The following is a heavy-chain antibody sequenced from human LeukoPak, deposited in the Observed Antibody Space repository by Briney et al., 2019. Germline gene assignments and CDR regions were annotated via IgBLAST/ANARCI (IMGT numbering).Heavy chain of an antibody. CDR2: IYYSGST. D-gene: IGHD2-21*01. J-gene: IGHJ4*02. CDR1: GGSISSYY. V-gene: IGHV4-59*01. CDR3: ARGSNILDFDY. Sequence: SETLSLTCTVSGGSISSYYWSWIRRPPGKGLEWIGYIYYSGSTNYNPSLKSRVTISVDTSKNQFSLKLSSVTAADTAVYYCARGSNILDFDYWGQGTLVTVSS.